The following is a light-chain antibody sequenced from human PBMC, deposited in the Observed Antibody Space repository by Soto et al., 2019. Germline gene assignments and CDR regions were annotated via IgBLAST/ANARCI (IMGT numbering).Light chain of an antibody. V-gene: IGKV3-15*01. J-gene: IGKJ4*01. CDR2: GAS. Sequence: EIVMTQSPATLFVSPGERVTLSCRASHSVITNLAWYQHKPGQAPRLLIYGASTRATGIPARFSGSGSGTEFTLTISSLESEDFGFYYCQQYNDWPLPTFGGGTNAEIK. CDR1: HSVITN. CDR3: QQYNDWPLPT.